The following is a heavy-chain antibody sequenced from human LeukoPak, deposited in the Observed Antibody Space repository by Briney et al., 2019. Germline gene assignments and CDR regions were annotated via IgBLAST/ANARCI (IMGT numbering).Heavy chain of an antibody. CDR3: ARDYADHIGYFFFDY. CDR1: GFTFNNYA. J-gene: IGHJ4*02. Sequence: PGGSLRLSCAASGFTFNNYAMTWVRQAPGKGLEWVSSISGGGETTYYAASAKGRFTISRDNSRNTLYLQMNSLRAEYTAIDYCARDYADHIGYFFFDYWGQGTLVTVSS. V-gene: IGHV3-23*01. CDR2: ISGGGETT. D-gene: IGHD4-17*01.